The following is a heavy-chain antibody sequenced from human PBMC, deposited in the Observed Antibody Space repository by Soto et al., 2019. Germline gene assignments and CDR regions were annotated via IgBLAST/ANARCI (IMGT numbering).Heavy chain of an antibody. CDR3: AKSPFRQCSGGSCRGFDP. Sequence: SETLCLRCTVAGGSLSSGCLSWLRQPPGKGLEWIGYIYYSGATSYSPSLKSRVTISVDTSKSQFSLKVNSVTAADTAVYYCAKSPFRQCSGGSCRGFDPWGQGTLVTVSS. CDR1: GGSLSSGC. J-gene: IGHJ5*02. D-gene: IGHD2-15*01. CDR2: IYYSGAT. V-gene: IGHV4-59*01.